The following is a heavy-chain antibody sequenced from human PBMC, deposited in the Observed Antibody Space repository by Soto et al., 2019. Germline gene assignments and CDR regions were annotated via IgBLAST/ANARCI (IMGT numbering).Heavy chain of an antibody. J-gene: IGHJ6*02. D-gene: IGHD6-6*01. Sequence: QVQLVQSGAEVKKPGSSVKVSCKASGGTFSSYAISWVRQAPGQGLEWMGGIIPIFGTANYAQKFQGRVTITADESTSTAYMELSSLTSEDTAVYYCARDRIAARPYYYGMDVWGQGTTVTVS. CDR1: GGTFSSYA. CDR3: ARDRIAARPYYYGMDV. V-gene: IGHV1-69*01. CDR2: IIPIFGTA.